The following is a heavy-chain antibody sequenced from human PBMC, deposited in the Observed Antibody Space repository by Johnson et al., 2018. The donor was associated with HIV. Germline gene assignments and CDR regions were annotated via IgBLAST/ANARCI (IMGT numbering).Heavy chain of an antibody. Sequence: EVQLVESGGGLVQPGGSLRLSCAASGFTFSSYDMHWVRQTTGKGLESVSGIGTAGDTYYPGSVKGRFTISRDNARKSLYLQMNSLRAEDTAVYYCAREWLYDALDIWGQGTMVTVSS. D-gene: IGHD3-22*01. CDR2: IGTAGDT. J-gene: IGHJ3*02. V-gene: IGHV3-13*01. CDR1: GFTFSSYD. CDR3: AREWLYDALDI.